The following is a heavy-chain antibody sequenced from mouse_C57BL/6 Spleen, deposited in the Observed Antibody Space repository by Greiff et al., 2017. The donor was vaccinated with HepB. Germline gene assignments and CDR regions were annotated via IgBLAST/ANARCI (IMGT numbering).Heavy chain of an antibody. D-gene: IGHD3-2*02. CDR1: GYTFTSYW. V-gene: IGHV1-64*01. CDR3: ARESSGPLAY. J-gene: IGHJ3*01. Sequence: QVQLQQPGAELVKPGASVKLSCKASGYTFTSYWMHWVKQRPGQGLEWIGMIHPNSGSTNYNEKFKIKATLTVDKSSSTAYMQLSSLTSEDSAVYYCARESSGPLAYWGQGTLVTVSA. CDR2: IHPNSGST.